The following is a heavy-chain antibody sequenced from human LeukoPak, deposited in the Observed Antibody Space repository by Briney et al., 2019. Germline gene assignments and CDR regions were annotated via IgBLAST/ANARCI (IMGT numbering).Heavy chain of an antibody. CDR1: GFTFGDYA. Sequence: PGRSLRLSCTASGFTFGDYAMSWVRQAPGKGLEWVGFIRSEAYGGTTDYAAPVKGRFTISRDDSKSTLYLQMNRLNTEDTAVYYCITDPGAWEPIWGQGTMVTVSS. J-gene: IGHJ3*02. D-gene: IGHD1-26*01. CDR3: ITDPGAWEPI. CDR2: IRSEAYGGTT. V-gene: IGHV3-49*04.